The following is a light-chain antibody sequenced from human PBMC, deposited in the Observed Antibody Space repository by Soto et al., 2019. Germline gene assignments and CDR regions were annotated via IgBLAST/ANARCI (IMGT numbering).Light chain of an antibody. CDR3: QQSSSPPRT. CDR1: QNINIY. V-gene: IGKV1-39*01. Sequence: DIQMAQSPSSLSASVGDRVTITCRASQNINIYSNWYQQKPGKAPQVLIYGASSLQSGVPSRFSGSGSGTDFTLTISSLQPEDFATYYCQQSSSPPRTFGQGTKLEIK. J-gene: IGKJ2*01. CDR2: GAS.